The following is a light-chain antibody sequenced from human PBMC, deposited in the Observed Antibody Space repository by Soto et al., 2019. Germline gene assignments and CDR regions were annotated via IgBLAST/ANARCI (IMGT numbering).Light chain of an antibody. V-gene: IGKV3D-15*01. CDR2: GAS. Sequence: EIVMTQSPATLSVSPGERATLSCRASQSVSSNLAWYLQKPGQAPRLLIYGASTRATGIPARFRGSASGPEFTFTNSGLQSEDFVVYYCKQYNIWPFTFGPGTKVDIK. J-gene: IGKJ3*01. CDR1: QSVSSN. CDR3: KQYNIWPFT.